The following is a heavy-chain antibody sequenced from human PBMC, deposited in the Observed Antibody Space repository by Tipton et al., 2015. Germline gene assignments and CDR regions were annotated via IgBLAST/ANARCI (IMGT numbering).Heavy chain of an antibody. Sequence: SLRLSCAVSGFTFRDYTMNWVRQAPGKGLEWVSSISDSSGYIYYADSLKGRVTISRDNAKDSLYLQMNSLRAEDTAVYYCARDPYWDSSGYYGDGFDIWGQGTMVTVSS. CDR1: GFTFRDYT. CDR2: ISDSSGYI. V-gene: IGHV3-21*01. CDR3: ARDPYWDSSGYYGDGFDI. J-gene: IGHJ3*02. D-gene: IGHD3-22*01.